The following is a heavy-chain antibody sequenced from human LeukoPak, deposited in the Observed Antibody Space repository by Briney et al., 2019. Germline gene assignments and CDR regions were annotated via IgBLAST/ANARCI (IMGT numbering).Heavy chain of an antibody. J-gene: IGHJ4*02. CDR2: IYPDDSDT. D-gene: IGHD3-22*01. CDR3: ARRPYYDRPKYPPKPYSFAY. CDR1: GYSFSSQW. V-gene: IGHV5-51*01. Sequence: GESLKISCKGSGYSFSSQWIGCVRQMPGKGREWMGIIYPDDSDTKYSPSFQGRVTISADKSTTPAYLQCRSLTASDNAMYYCARRPYYDRPKYPPKPYSFAYWGQGALVTVSS.